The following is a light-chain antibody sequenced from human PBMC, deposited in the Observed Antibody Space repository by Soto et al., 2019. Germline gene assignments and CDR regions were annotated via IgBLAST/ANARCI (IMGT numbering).Light chain of an antibody. Sequence: TLLTQSPGTLTLSPGERATLSCGASQSVRSRYLAWYQQKPGKAPRLLMSGASSRATGIPERFSGSGSGTDFTLTVSRLEPEDFEVYFCQHYGSSPWTFGQGTKVDIK. CDR3: QHYGSSPWT. CDR2: GAS. J-gene: IGKJ1*01. CDR1: QSVRSRY. V-gene: IGKV3-20*01.